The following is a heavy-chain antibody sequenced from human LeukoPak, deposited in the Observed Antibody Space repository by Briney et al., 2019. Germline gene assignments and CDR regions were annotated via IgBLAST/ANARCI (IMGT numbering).Heavy chain of an antibody. V-gene: IGHV3-30-3*01. Sequence: PGGSLRLSCAASGFTFSGYPIHWVRQAPGKGLEWVAVISYDGSNKYYADSVKGRFTISRDNSKNTLYLQMNSLRAEDTAVYYCARESGSCYWGQGTLVTVSS. J-gene: IGHJ4*02. D-gene: IGHD2-15*01. CDR1: GFTFSGYP. CDR2: ISYDGSNK. CDR3: ARESGSCY.